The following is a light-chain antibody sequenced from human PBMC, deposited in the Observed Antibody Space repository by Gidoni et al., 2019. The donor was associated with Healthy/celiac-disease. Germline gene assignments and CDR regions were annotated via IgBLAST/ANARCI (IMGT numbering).Light chain of an antibody. J-gene: IGKJ1*01. CDR2: KAS. V-gene: IGKV1-5*03. Sequence: DIQMTQSPSTPSASVGDRVTITCRASQSISSWLALYQQKPGKAPKLLSDKASSFVSGVPSRFFSSVAASEFTRSFSCLQPDDFSAYNCQHFHSYPWTFGQGTKVEIK. CDR1: QSISSW. CDR3: QHFHSYPWT.